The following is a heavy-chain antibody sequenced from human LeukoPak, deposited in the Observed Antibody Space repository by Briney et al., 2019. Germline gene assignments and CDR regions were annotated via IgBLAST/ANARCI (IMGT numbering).Heavy chain of an antibody. CDR2: ISGSGGIT. V-gene: IGHV3-23*01. Sequence: GGSLRLSCAASGFTFNSYAMSWVRQAPGKGLEWVSSISGSGGITYYADSVKGRFTISRDNSKNTLYLQMNSLRAEDTAVYYCAKERFRASDSRGIDYWGQGTLVTVSS. CDR3: AKERFRASDSRGIDY. CDR1: GFTFNSYA. D-gene: IGHD3-16*01. J-gene: IGHJ4*02.